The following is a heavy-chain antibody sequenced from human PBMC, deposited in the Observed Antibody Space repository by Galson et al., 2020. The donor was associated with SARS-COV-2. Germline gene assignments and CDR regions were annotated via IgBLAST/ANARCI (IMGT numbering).Heavy chain of an antibody. V-gene: IGHV4-4*08. CDR2: ISSRGST. CDR1: GGSVSSDY. D-gene: IGHD4-17*01. J-gene: IGHJ5*02. CDR3: ARLDYGDYWGWFDP. Sequence: ASETLSLTCTVSGGSVSSDYWSWIRQPPGKGLEWIGYISSRGSTNYNPSLKSRVTISVDTSKNQFSLKLSSVTAADTAVYYCARLDYGDYWGWFDPWGQGTLVTVSS.